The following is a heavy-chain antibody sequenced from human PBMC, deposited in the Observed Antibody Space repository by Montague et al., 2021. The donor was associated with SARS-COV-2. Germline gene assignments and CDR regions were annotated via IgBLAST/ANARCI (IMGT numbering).Heavy chain of an antibody. V-gene: IGHV4-4*07. J-gene: IGHJ4*02. CDR2: IYPSGDT. CDR3: ASSYGSGYYGFDY. CDR1: AGSINNYY. D-gene: IGHD3-10*01. Sequence: SETLSLTCTVSAGSINNYYWSWIRQSAGKGLEWIGRIYPSGDTNYNPSLKSRVTVSVDTSKNQFSLNLSSLTVADTAVYYCASSYGSGYYGFDYWGQGIPVTVSS.